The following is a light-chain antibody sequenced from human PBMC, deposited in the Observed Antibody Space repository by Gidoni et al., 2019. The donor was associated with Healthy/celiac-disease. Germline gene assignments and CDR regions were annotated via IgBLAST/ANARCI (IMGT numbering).Light chain of an antibody. Sequence: DIQMTQSPSSLSASVGDRVTITCRASQSISSYLNWYQQKPGKAPKLLIYAASSLQSGVPSRCSGNGSGTYVTLTISSLQPEDFATYYCQQSYSTPVTFGPGTKVDIK. J-gene: IGKJ3*01. CDR3: QQSYSTPVT. CDR1: QSISSY. CDR2: AAS. V-gene: IGKV1-39*01.